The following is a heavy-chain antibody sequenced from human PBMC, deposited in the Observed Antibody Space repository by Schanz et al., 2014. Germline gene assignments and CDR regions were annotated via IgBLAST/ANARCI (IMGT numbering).Heavy chain of an antibody. D-gene: IGHD6-19*01. V-gene: IGHV3-33*01. CDR1: GFTFSSYG. CDR2: IWYDGSNK. Sequence: QVQLVESGGGVVQPGRSLRLSCAASGFTFSSYGMHWVRQAPGKGLEWVAIIWYDGSNKYYADSVKGRFTISRDTSKNALFLQMNNLRAEDTAVYYCASPPISVAGRLADYWGQGILVAVSS. J-gene: IGHJ4*02. CDR3: ASPPISVAGRLADY.